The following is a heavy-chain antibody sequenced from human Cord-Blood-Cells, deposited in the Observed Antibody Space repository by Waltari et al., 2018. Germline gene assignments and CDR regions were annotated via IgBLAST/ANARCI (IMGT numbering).Heavy chain of an antibody. V-gene: IGHV3-30*02. Sequence: QVQLVESGGGVVQPGGSLRLSCAASGFTFSRYAMTWLRQAPGKGLEWVAFIRYDGSNKYYADSVKGRFTISRDNSKNTLYLQMNSLRAEDTAVYYCAKGRGTGITPLLDWGQGTLVTVSS. CDR3: AKGRGTGITPLLD. D-gene: IGHD1-26*01. J-gene: IGHJ4*02. CDR1: GFTFSRYA. CDR2: IRYDGSNK.